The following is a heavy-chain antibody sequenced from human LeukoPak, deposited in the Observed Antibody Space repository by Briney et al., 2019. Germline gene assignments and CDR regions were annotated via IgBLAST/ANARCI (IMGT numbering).Heavy chain of an antibody. Sequence: SETLSLTCTVSGGSISSYYWSWIRQPPGKGLEWIGYIYYSGSTNYNPSLKSRVTISVDTSKNQFSLKLSSVTAADAAVYYCASHEYSSGWYVTEYFRHWGQGTLVTVSS. CDR1: GGSISSYY. CDR2: IYYSGST. CDR3: ASHEYSSGWYVTEYFRH. J-gene: IGHJ1*01. V-gene: IGHV4-59*01. D-gene: IGHD6-19*01.